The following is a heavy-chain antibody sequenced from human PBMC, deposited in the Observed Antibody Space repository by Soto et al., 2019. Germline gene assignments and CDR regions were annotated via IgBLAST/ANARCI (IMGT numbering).Heavy chain of an antibody. CDR2: IYYSGST. CDR1: GGSVSSGSYY. Sequence: PSETLSLTCTVSGGSVSSGSYYWSWIRQPPGKGLEWIGYIYYSGSTNYNPSLKSRVTISVDTSKNQFSLKLSSVTAADTAVYYCARTQQLVLSFDYWGQGTLVTVSS. D-gene: IGHD6-13*01. CDR3: ARTQQLVLSFDY. V-gene: IGHV4-61*01. J-gene: IGHJ4*02.